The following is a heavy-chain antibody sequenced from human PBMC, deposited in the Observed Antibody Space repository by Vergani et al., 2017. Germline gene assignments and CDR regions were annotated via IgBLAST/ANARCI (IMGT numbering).Heavy chain of an antibody. J-gene: IGHJ4*02. CDR2: IRSKAYGGTT. D-gene: IGHD6-19*01. CDR1: GFTFGDYA. V-gene: IGHV3-49*04. CDR3: TRDRSGWSEGNLDY. Sequence: EVQLVESGGGLVKPGGSLRLSCAASGFTFGDYAMSWVRQAPGKGLEWVGFIRSKAYGGTTEYAASVKGRFTISRDDSKSIAYLQMNSLKTEDTAVYYCTRDRSGWSEGNLDYGGQGTLVTVSS.